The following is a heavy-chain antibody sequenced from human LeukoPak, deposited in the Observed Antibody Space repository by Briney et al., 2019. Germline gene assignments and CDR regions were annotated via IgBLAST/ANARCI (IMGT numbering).Heavy chain of an antibody. D-gene: IGHD2-21*01. CDR1: GFTFDDYG. Sequence: GGSLRLSWAASGFTFDDYGMSWVRQAPGKGLEWVSGINWKGGRTGYEDSVKGRLTISRDNAKNSLYLQMNNLRAEDTALFFFSRKRRHTRSSDYWGQGTLVTVSS. CDR3: SRKRRHTRSSDY. J-gene: IGHJ4*02. V-gene: IGHV3-20*04. CDR2: INWKGGRT.